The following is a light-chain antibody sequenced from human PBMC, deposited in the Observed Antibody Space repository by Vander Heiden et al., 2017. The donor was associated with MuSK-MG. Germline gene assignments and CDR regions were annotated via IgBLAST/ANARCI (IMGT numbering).Light chain of an antibody. CDR3: QQYGSSPPYT. CDR1: QSVSSSY. J-gene: IGKJ2*01. V-gene: IGKV3-20*01. CDR2: GVS. Sequence: EIVLTQSPGTLSVSPGERATLSCRASQSVSSSYLAWYQQKPGQAPRLVIYGVSNRATGIPDRFSGSGSGTDFTLTISRLEPEDFAVYYCQQYGSSPPYTFGQGTKVEIK.